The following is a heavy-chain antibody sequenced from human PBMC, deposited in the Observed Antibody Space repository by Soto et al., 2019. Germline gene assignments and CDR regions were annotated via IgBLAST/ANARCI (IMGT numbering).Heavy chain of an antibody. V-gene: IGHV1-69*12. D-gene: IGHD3-10*01. CDR1: GGTFSSYA. CDR2: IIPMFGTA. J-gene: IGHJ6*02. CDR3: AREGGAGNYRDYAMDV. Sequence: QVQLVQSGAEVKKPGSSVKVSCKASGGTFSSYAISWVRQAPGQGLEWMGGIIPMFGTANYAQKFQGRVTITADESTTPAYMEMSSLRSEDTAVYYCAREGGAGNYRDYAMDVWGQGTTVTVSS.